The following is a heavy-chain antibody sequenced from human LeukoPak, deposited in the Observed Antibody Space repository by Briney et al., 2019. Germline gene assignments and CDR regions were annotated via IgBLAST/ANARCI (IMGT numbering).Heavy chain of an antibody. Sequence: GGSLRLSRAASGFIFSSYWMSWVRQAPGRGLEWVANIKQDGSEKYYVDSVKGRFTISRDNAKNSLYLQMNSLRAEDTAVYYCARELNAYYDFWSGPENWFDSWGQGTLVTVSS. CDR1: GFIFSSYW. CDR3: ARELNAYYDFWSGPENWFDS. CDR2: IKQDGSEK. J-gene: IGHJ5*01. D-gene: IGHD3-3*01. V-gene: IGHV3-7*01.